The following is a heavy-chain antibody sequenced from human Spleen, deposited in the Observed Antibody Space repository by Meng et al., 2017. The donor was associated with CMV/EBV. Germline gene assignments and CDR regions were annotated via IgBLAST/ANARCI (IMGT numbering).Heavy chain of an antibody. J-gene: IGHJ4*02. Sequence: GESLKISCAASGFTFSSYAMSWVRQAPGKGLEWVSAISGSGGSTYYADSVKGRFTISRDNSKNTLYLQMNSLRAEDTAVYYRAKGTYYDSSGYPIGGRYFDYWGQGTLVTVSS. CDR1: GFTFSSYA. D-gene: IGHD3-22*01. CDR2: ISGSGGST. CDR3: AKGTYYDSSGYPIGGRYFDY. V-gene: IGHV3-23*01.